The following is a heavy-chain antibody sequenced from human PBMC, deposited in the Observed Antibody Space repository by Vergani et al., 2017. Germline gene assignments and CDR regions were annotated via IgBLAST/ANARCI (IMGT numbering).Heavy chain of an antibody. J-gene: IGHJ6*02. Sequence: QVQLVETGGGVVQPGGSLRLYCATSGFSFNTYGAHWVRQAPGKGLEWVAFIGYDGRIKYNVDSVKGRFTISRDTSKKTLSLQMRSLRADDTAVYYCAKARDPNCKGGNCYSHYYGLDLWGQGTTVTVSS. CDR3: AKARDPNCKGGNCYSHYYGLDL. V-gene: IGHV3-30*02. CDR2: IGYDGRIK. CDR1: GFSFNTYG. D-gene: IGHD2-15*01.